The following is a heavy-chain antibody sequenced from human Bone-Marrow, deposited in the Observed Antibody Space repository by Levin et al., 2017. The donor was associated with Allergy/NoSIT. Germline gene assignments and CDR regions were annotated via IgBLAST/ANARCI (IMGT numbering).Heavy chain of an antibody. Sequence: GGSLRLSCAASGFTVSSNHMSWVRQAPGKGLEWVSLIYSGGRGYYADSVRGRFTISRDNSKNTLYLQLNSLRAEDTAVYYCAIYCSGNDYSAFDIWGQGKKGTLSS. V-gene: IGHV3-53*01. J-gene: IGHJ3*02. D-gene: IGHD3-10*01. CDR3: AIYCSGNDYSAFDI. CDR2: IYSGGRG. CDR1: GFTVSSNH.